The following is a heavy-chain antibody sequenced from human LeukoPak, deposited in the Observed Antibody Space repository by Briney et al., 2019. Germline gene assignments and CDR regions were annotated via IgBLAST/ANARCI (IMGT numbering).Heavy chain of an antibody. CDR2: VNHSGST. J-gene: IGHJ5*02. V-gene: IGHV4-34*01. Sequence: SETLSLTCAVYGGSFSDYYWTWIRQPPGKGLEWIGEVNHSGSTNYNPSLKSRVTISVDTSKNQFSLKLSSVTAADTAVYYCARSPTVTTSWFDPWGQGTLVTVSS. CDR3: ARSPTVTTSWFDP. D-gene: IGHD4-17*01. CDR1: GGSFSDYY.